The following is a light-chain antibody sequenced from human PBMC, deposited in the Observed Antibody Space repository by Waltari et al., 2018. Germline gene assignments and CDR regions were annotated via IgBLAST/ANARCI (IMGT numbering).Light chain of an antibody. CDR2: WAS. CDR3: QQYYSTPWT. V-gene: IGKV4-1*01. CDR1: QSVLYSSNNKND. Sequence: DIVMTQSPDSLAVSLGERATINCKSSQSVLYSSNNKNDLAWYQQRPRQPPKLLIYWASTRESGVPDRFSGSGSGTDFTLTISSLQAEDVAVYYCQQYYSTPWTFGQGTKVEI. J-gene: IGKJ1*01.